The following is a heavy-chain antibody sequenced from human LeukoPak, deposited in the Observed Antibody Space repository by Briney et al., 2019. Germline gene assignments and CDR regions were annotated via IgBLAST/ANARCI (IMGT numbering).Heavy chain of an antibody. D-gene: IGHD5-24*01. CDR3: ARDRTRDGYNQGRVFDY. CDR1: GFTFSSYA. V-gene: IGHV3-30-3*01. CDR2: ISYDGSNK. Sequence: GRSLRLSCAASGFTFSSYAMHWVRQAPGKGLEWVAVISYDGSNKYYADSVKGRFTISRDNSKNTLYLQMSSLGAEDTAVYYCARDRTRDGYNQGRVFDYWGQGTLVTVSP. J-gene: IGHJ4*02.